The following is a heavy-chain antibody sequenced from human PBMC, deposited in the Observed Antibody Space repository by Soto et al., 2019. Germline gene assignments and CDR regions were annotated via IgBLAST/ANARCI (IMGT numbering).Heavy chain of an antibody. Sequence: GESLKISCKGSGYSFAGYWITWVRQKPGKGLEWMGRIDPSDSQTYYSPSFQGHVTISADKSTTTAYLQWSSLKASDTAMYYCASGGDYYYGMDVWGQGTTVTVSS. CDR3: ASGGDYYYGMDV. J-gene: IGHJ6*02. CDR2: IDPSDSQT. CDR1: GYSFAGYW. V-gene: IGHV5-10-1*01. D-gene: IGHD3-10*01.